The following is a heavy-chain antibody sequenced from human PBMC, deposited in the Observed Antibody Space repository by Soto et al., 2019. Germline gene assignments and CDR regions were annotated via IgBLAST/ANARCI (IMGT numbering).Heavy chain of an antibody. V-gene: IGHV3-15*07. CDR3: TMSSTSWKGYYYYYGMDV. Sequence: PGGSLRLSCAASGFTFSNAWMNWVRQAPGKGLEWVGRIKSKTDGGTTDYAAPVKGRFTISRDDSKNTLYLQMNSLKTEDTAVYYCTMSSTSWKGYYYYYGMDVWGQGTTVTVSS. D-gene: IGHD2-2*01. CDR2: IKSKTDGGTT. CDR1: GFTFSNAW. J-gene: IGHJ6*02.